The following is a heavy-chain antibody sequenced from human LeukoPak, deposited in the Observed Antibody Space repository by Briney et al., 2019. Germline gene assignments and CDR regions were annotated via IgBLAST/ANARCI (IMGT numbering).Heavy chain of an antibody. CDR3: ARSPTFRGWFDP. CDR2: ISSSTSYM. Sequence: GGSLRLSCAASGFIFSTYSMNWVRQAPGKGLEWVSSISSSTSYMYYADSVKGRFTISRDNAKNSLYLQMNSLRPEDTAVYYCARSPTFRGWFDPWGQGTLVTVSS. J-gene: IGHJ5*02. V-gene: IGHV3-21*01. D-gene: IGHD2/OR15-2a*01. CDR1: GFIFSTYS.